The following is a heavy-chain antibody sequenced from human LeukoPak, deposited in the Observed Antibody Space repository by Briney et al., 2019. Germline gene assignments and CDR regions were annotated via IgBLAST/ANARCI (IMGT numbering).Heavy chain of an antibody. D-gene: IGHD3-22*01. CDR3: ARERYGGYYDSSGTTSEFVFDY. CDR2: IYYSGST. J-gene: IGHJ4*02. Sequence: SETLSLTCTVSGGSISSSSYYWGWIRQPPGKGLEWIGYIYYSGSTYYNPSLKSRVTISVDTSKNQFSLKLSSVTAADTAVYYCARERYGGYYDSSGTTSEFVFDYWGQGTLVTVSS. CDR1: GGSISSSSYY. V-gene: IGHV4-31*03.